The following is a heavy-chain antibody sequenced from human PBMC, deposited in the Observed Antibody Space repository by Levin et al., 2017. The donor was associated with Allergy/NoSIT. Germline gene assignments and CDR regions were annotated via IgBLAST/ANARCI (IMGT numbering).Heavy chain of an antibody. CDR2: INHSGST. CDR3: ARGVYCSGGSCYSSRDDLEPDPNWFDP. CDR1: GGSFSGYY. Sequence: PGGSLRLSCAVYGGSFSGYYWSWIRQPPGKGLEWIGEINHSGSTNYNPSLKSRVTISVDTSKNQFSLKLSSVTAADTAVYYCARGVYCSGGSCYSSRDDLEPDPNWFDPWGQGTLVTVSS. V-gene: IGHV4-34*01. D-gene: IGHD2-15*01. J-gene: IGHJ5*02.